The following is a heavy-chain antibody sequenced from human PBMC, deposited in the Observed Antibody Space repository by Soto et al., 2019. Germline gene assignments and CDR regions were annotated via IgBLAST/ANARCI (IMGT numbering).Heavy chain of an antibody. CDR2: IYYSGST. Sequence: TSGTLSLTFTVSGGSLSSNSYYWGWIRPPPGKGLELIGSIYYSGSTYYNPSLKSRVTISVDTSKNQFSLKLSSVTAADTAVYYCARHRSDCSGGSCYSGKYYFDYWGQGTLVTVSS. V-gene: IGHV4-39*01. CDR1: GGSLSSNSYY. J-gene: IGHJ4*02. D-gene: IGHD2-15*01. CDR3: ARHRSDCSGGSCYSGKYYFDY.